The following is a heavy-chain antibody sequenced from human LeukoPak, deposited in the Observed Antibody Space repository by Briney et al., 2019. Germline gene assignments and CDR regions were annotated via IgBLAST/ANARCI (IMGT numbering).Heavy chain of an antibody. CDR1: ARSISSGSYS. V-gene: IGHV4-30-2*01. D-gene: IGHD4-17*01. CDR2: AHHTGSS. J-gene: IGHJ4*02. Sequence: SHTLSPTCALSARSISSGSYSWTWIPQPPGKGLEWIGFAHHTGSSSLKPSLRSRATISLETYSNQFSLRLTAVTAADTAVYYCASLYYGDYVSYFDYWGQGILVSVSS. CDR3: ASLYYGDYVSYFDY.